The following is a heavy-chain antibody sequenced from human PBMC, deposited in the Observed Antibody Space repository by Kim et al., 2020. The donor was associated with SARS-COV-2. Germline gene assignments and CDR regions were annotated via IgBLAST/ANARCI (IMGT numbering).Heavy chain of an antibody. CDR3: ARVYYDILTGYYQFDY. CDR2: INTNTGNP. D-gene: IGHD3-9*01. V-gene: IGHV7-4-1*02. J-gene: IGHJ4*02. Sequence: ASVKVSCKASGYTFTSYAMNWVRQAPGQGLEWMGWINTNTGNPTYAQGFTGRFVFSLDTSVSTAYLQISSLKAEDTAVYYCARVYYDILTGYYQFDYWGQGTLVTVSS. CDR1: GYTFTSYA.